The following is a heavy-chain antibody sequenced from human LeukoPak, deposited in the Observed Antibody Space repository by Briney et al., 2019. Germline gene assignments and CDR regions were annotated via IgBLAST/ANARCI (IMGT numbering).Heavy chain of an antibody. D-gene: IGHD3-22*01. CDR3: ARDGNHYYDSSGLDTGMDV. CDR2: IITILGIA. V-gene: IGHV1-69*10. J-gene: IGHJ6*02. Sequence: SVKVSRKGPGGTFSSYAISWVRQAPGQGLEWVGGIITILGIASHAQKFQGRVTMTADKSTSTAYMELSRLRSEDTAVYYCARDGNHYYDSSGLDTGMDVWGQGTTVTVSS. CDR1: GGTFSSYA.